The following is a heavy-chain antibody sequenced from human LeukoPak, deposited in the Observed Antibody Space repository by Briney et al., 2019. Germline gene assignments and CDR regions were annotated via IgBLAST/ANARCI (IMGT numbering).Heavy chain of an antibody. V-gene: IGHV1-8*01. J-gene: IGHJ4*02. CDR3: ARGPQAYRAVAGYDY. D-gene: IGHD6-19*01. CDR2: MNPNSGNT. CDR1: GYTFTSYD. Sequence: ASVKVSCKASGYTFTSYDINWVRQATGQGLEWTGWMNPNSGNTGYAQKFQGRVTMTRNTSISTAYMELSSLRSEDTAVYYCARGPQAYRAVAGYDYWGQGTLVTVSS.